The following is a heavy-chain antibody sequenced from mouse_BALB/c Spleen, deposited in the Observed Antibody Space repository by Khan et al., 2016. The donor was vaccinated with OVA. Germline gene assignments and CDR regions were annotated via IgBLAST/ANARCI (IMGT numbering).Heavy chain of an antibody. CDR3: KRADVRFAY. D-gene: IGHD3-3*01. CDR1: GFNIKAYY. V-gene: IGHV14-4*02. J-gene: IGHJ3*01. CDR2: IDPENGDT. Sequence: VQLQQSGAELVRSGASVKLSCTASGFNIKAYYLHWVKQRPKQGLEWIGWIDPENGDTEYAPKFQGTATMTADTSSNTAYLQLSSLTSEDTAVYYCKRADVRFAYWGQGTLVTVSA.